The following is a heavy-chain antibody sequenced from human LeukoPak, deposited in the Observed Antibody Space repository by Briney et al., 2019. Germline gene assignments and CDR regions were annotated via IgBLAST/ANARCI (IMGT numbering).Heavy chain of an antibody. V-gene: IGHV4-61*02. CDR3: ARRGPPRTMLRGVKSGWFDP. J-gene: IGHJ5*02. Sequence: SETLSLTCTVSGGSISSSSYSWTWIRQPAGKGLEWIGRIYTSGSTNYNPSLKSRVTISVDTSKNQFSLKLSSVTAADTAVYYCARRGPPRTMLRGVKSGWFDPWGQGTLVTVSS. CDR1: GGSISSSSYS. CDR2: IYTSGST. D-gene: IGHD3-10*01.